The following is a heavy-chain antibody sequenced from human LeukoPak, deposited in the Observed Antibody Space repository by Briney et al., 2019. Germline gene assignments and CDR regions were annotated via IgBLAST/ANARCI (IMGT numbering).Heavy chain of an antibody. CDR1: GFTFSDYY. Sequence: GGSLRLPCAASGFTFSDYYMSWIRQAPGKGLEWVSYISSSGSTIYYADSVKGRFTISRDNAKNSLYLQMNSLRAEDTAVYYCAREDRIATTNDYWGQGTLVTVSS. V-gene: IGHV3-11*01. CDR2: ISSSGSTI. CDR3: AREDRIATTNDY. J-gene: IGHJ4*02. D-gene: IGHD5-12*01.